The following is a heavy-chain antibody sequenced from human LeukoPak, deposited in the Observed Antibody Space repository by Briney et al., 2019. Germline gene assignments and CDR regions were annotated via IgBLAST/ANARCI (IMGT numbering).Heavy chain of an antibody. CDR3: ARSQFYGSGSYQGRWFDP. CDR1: GGSISSGDYS. Sequence: SETLSLTCAVSGGSISSGDYSWSWIRQPPGKGLEWIGNIYYSGSTYYNPSPKSRVNVSVDTSKNQFSLKLTSVTAADTAVYYCARSQFYGSGSYQGRWFDPWGQGTLVTVSS. J-gene: IGHJ5*02. D-gene: IGHD3-10*01. CDR2: IYYSGST. V-gene: IGHV4-30-4*07.